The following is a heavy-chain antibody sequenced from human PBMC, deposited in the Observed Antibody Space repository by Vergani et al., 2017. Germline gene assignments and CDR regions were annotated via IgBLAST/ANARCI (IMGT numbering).Heavy chain of an antibody. CDR2: ISYDGSNK. Sequence: QVQLVESGGGVVQPGRSLRLSCAASGFTFSSYGMHWVRQAPGKGLEWVAVISYDGSNKYYADSVKGRFTISSDNSKNTLYLQMNSLRAVDTAVYYCAKVAPGYGDYVGAGFDYWGQGTLVTVSS. J-gene: IGHJ4*02. V-gene: IGHV3-30*18. D-gene: IGHD4-17*01. CDR1: GFTFSSYG. CDR3: AKVAPGYGDYVGAGFDY.